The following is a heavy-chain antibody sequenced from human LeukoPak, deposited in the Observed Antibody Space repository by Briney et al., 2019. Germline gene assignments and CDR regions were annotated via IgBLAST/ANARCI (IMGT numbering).Heavy chain of an antibody. V-gene: IGHV1-18*01. J-gene: IGHJ4*02. Sequence: ASVKVSCMASGYTFTSYGISWVRQAPGQGLEWMGWISAYNGNTNYAQTLQGRVTMTTDTSTSTAYIELRSMRLNDTAAYYCACSLLPGDNSPPGPLDYWGQGTLVTVSS. CDR3: ACSLLPGDNSPPGPLDY. CDR1: GYTFTSYG. CDR2: ISAYNGNT. D-gene: IGHD2-21*01.